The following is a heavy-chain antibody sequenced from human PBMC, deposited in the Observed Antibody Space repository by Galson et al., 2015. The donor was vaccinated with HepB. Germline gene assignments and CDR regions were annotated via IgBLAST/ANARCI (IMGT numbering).Heavy chain of an antibody. CDR2: ITSDGTIT. CDR3: ARDLCSARERDY. V-gene: IGHV3-74*01. Sequence: SLRLSCAASGFTFNKYWMHWVRQAPGKGLVWVSRITSDGTITRYADSVKGRFTISRDNAKNMLYLQMNSLRTEDTAIYYCARDLCSARERDYWGQGTLVTVSS. J-gene: IGHJ4*02. CDR1: GFTFNKYW. D-gene: IGHD2/OR15-2a*01.